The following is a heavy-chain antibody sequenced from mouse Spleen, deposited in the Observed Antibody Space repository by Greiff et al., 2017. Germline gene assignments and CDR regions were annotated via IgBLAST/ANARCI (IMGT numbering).Heavy chain of an antibody. CDR2: IRNKANGYTT. D-gene: IGHD1-3*01. V-gene: IGHV7-3*01. Sequence: EVKLMESGGGLVQPGGSLSLSCAASGFTFTDYYMSWVRQTPGKALEWLGLIRNKANGYTTEYSASVKGRFTISRDNSQSILYLQMNALRAEDSATYYCAGSLNWHWYCDVWGTGTTLTVST. CDR1: GFTFTDYY. CDR3: AGSLNWHWYCDV. J-gene: IGHJ1*03.